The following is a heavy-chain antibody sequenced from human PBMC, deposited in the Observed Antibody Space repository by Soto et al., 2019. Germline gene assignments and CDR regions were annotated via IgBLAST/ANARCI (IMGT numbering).Heavy chain of an antibody. J-gene: IGHJ4*02. D-gene: IGHD3-3*01. Sequence: GSLRLSCAASGFTFSSYAMSWVRQAPGKGLEWVSAISGSGGSTYYADSVKGRFTISRDNSKNTLYLQMNSLRAEDTAVYYCAKPNSRLLEWLYYFDYWGQGTLVTVSS. CDR2: ISGSGGST. CDR3: AKPNSRLLEWLYYFDY. CDR1: GFTFSSYA. V-gene: IGHV3-23*01.